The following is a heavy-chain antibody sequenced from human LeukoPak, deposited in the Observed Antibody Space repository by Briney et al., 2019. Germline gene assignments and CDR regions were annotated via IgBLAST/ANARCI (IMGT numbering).Heavy chain of an antibody. Sequence: PGGSLRLSCATSGFTFSSYWMHWVRQAPGKGLVWVSRINSDGSSISYADSVKGRFTISRDNAKNSLYLQMNSLRLEDTAIYFCARDLVNYGYYDSWGQGTLVTVSS. CDR1: GFTFSSYW. D-gene: IGHD3-10*01. V-gene: IGHV3-74*01. J-gene: IGHJ4*02. CDR2: INSDGSSI. CDR3: ARDLVNYGYYDS.